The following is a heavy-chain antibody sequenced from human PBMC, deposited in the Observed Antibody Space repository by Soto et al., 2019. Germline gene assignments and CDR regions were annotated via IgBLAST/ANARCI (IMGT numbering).Heavy chain of an antibody. CDR2: ISYDGSNK. CDR1: EFTFSSYA. D-gene: IGHD6-13*01. V-gene: IGHV3-30-3*01. J-gene: IGHJ4*02. Sequence: QMQLVESGGGVVQPGRSVRLSCAASEFTFSSYAMHWVRQAPGKGLEWVAVISYDGSNKYYADSVKGRFTISRDNSKNTLHLQMNSLRAEDTAVYYCARTYSSSWYYFDYWGQGTLVTVSS. CDR3: ARTYSSSWYYFDY.